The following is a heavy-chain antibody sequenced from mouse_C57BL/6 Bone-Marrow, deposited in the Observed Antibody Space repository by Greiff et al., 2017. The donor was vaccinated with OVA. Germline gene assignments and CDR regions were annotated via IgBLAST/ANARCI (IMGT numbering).Heavy chain of an antibody. Sequence: DVHLVESGGGLVKPGGSLKLSCAASGFTFSDYGMHWVRQAPEKGLEWVAYISSGSSTIYYADTVKGRFTISRDNAQNTLFLQMTSLRSEDTAMYYCERRPHPTVVAEGFDDWGQGTTLTVSS. CDR1: GFTFSDYG. CDR2: ISSGSSTI. V-gene: IGHV5-17*01. D-gene: IGHD1-1*01. CDR3: ERRPHPTVVAEGFDD. J-gene: IGHJ2*01.